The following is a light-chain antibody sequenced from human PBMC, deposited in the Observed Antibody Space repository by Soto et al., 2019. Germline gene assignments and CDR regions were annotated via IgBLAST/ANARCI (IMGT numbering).Light chain of an antibody. V-gene: IGLV1-47*01. Sequence: QSVLTQPTSASGTPGQRVTISCSGSSSNIGSNYVYWYQQLPGTAPKLLIYRNNQRPSGVPDRFSGSKSGTSASLAISGLRSEDEADYYCAAWDDSLSGWRVFGGGTKLTVL. CDR2: RNN. CDR1: SSNIGSNY. J-gene: IGLJ2*01. CDR3: AAWDDSLSGWRV.